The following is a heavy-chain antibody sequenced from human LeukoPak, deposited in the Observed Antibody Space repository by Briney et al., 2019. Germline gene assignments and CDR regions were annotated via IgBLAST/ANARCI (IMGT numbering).Heavy chain of an antibody. J-gene: IGHJ4*02. V-gene: IGHV4-4*02. D-gene: IGHD5-18*01. CDR3: ARESVNVDTASIDY. CDR1: GGSISSSNW. Sequence: SGTLSLTCAVSGGSISSSNWWSWVRQPPGKGLEWIGEIYHSGSTNYNPSLKSRVAISVDKSKNQFSLKLSSVTAADTAVYYCARESVNVDTASIDYWGQGTLVTVSS. CDR2: IYHSGST.